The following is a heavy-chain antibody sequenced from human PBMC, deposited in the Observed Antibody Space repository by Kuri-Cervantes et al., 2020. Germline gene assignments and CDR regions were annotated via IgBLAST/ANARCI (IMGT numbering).Heavy chain of an antibody. Sequence: GGSLRLSCAASGFTFSSYAMSWVRQAPGKGLEWVSAISGSGGSTYYADSVKGRFTISRDNSKNTLYLQMNSLGPEDTAVYYCARPQRPHSGTYSGWDYWGQGTLVTVSS. J-gene: IGHJ4*02. D-gene: IGHD1-26*01. CDR2: ISGSGGST. CDR3: ARPQRPHSGTYSGWDY. V-gene: IGHV3-23*01. CDR1: GFTFSSYA.